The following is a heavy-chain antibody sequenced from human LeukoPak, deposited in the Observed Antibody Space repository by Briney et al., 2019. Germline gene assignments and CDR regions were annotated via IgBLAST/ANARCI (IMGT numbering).Heavy chain of an antibody. J-gene: IGHJ4*02. Sequence: PSETLSPTCAVYGGSFSGYYWSWIRQPPGKGLEWIGEMNHSGSTNYNPSLKSRVTISVDTSKNQFSLKLSSVTAADTAVYYCARGPRGDDYYVSSGYYLFDYWGQGTLVTVSS. CDR3: ARGPRGDDYYVSSGYYLFDY. D-gene: IGHD3-22*01. V-gene: IGHV4-34*01. CDR2: MNHSGST. CDR1: GGSFSGYY.